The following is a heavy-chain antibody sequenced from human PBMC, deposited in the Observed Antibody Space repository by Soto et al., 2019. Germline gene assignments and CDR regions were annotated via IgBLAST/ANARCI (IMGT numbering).Heavy chain of an antibody. V-gene: IGHV3-64*01. D-gene: IGHD5-12*01. CDR1: GFTFSNYA. CDR3: ARRDGYNSDY. CDR2: MSSHGDST. J-gene: IGHJ4*02. Sequence: EVQLVESGGGLVQPGGSLRLSCAASGFTFSNYAMHWFRQAPGKGLEYVSAMSSHGDSTYYANSVKGRFTISRDNSKNTLYLQMGSLRTEDMAVYYCARRDGYNSDYWGQGTLVTVSS.